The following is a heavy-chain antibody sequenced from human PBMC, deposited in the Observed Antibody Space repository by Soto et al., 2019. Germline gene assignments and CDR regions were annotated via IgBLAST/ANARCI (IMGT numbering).Heavy chain of an antibody. CDR1: GFTFSNAW. Sequence: GGSLRLSCAASGFTFSNAWMSWVRQAPGKGLEWVGRIKSKTDGGTTDYAAPVKGRFTISRDDSKNTLYLQMNSLKTEDTAVYYCTTPYAVAAPAAKDVWGQGTTVTV. CDR3: TTPYAVAAPAAKDV. D-gene: IGHD6-19*01. V-gene: IGHV3-15*01. J-gene: IGHJ6*02. CDR2: IKSKTDGGTT.